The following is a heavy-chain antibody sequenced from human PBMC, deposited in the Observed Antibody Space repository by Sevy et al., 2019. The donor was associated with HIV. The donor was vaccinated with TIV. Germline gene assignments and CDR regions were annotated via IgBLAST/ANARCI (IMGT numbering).Heavy chain of an antibody. CDR2: ISSSSTTI. Sequence: GGSLRLSCAASGFTFNAYNMNWVRQAPVKGLELISFISSSSTTIYYADSVKGRFTISRDNAKNTVYLQMSSLRDEDTAVYYCARVGWEMAISGLDYWGRGTRVTVSS. V-gene: IGHV3-48*02. J-gene: IGHJ4*02. CDR3: ARVGWEMAISGLDY. D-gene: IGHD2-21*01. CDR1: GFTFNAYN.